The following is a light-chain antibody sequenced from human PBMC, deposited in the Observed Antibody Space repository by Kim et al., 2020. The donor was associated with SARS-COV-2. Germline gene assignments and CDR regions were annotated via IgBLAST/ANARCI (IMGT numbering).Light chain of an antibody. J-gene: IGLJ2*01. CDR3: QVWDGVTDHVV. CDR1: SIGSRL. Sequence: APGETARITCGETSIGSRLVHWYQQTPGQAPVLVVYDSSDRPSGIPERFSGSSSGNTATLTISRVEAGDEADYYCQVWDGVTDHVVFGGGTQLTVL. V-gene: IGLV3-21*02. CDR2: DSS.